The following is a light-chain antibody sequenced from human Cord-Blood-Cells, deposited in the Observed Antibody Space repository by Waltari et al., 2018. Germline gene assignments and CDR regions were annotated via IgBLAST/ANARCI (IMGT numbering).Light chain of an antibody. CDR2: AAA. CDR1: QSISSY. J-gene: IGKJ2*03. V-gene: IGKV1-39*01. Sequence: DIQMTQSPSSLYACVGDRATITCRASQSISSYFNWYQQKPGKAPKLLIYAAASLQSGVPSRFSGSGSGTDFTLTISSLQPEDFATYYCQQSYSTPYSFGQGTKLEIK. CDR3: QQSYSTPYS.